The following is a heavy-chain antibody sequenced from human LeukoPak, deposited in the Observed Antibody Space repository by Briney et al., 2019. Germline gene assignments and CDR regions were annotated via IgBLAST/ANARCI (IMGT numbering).Heavy chain of an antibody. CDR2: ISSDGSIT. J-gene: IGHJ4*02. D-gene: IGHD1-1*01. V-gene: IGHV3-74*01. CDR1: EFTFSSYW. Sequence: GGSLRLSCTAPEFTFSSYWMHWVRQVPGKGLVWVSRISSDGSITNYADSVKGRFTVSRDNAKNTLYLQMNSLRAEDTAVYYCTRGGATGTTLASDYWGQGTLVTVSS. CDR3: TRGGATGTTLASDY.